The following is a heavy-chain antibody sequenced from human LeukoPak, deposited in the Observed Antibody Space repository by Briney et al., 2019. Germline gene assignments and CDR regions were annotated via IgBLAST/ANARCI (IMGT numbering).Heavy chain of an antibody. D-gene: IGHD4-23*01. Sequence: SQTLSLTCAISGDSVFSNSAAWNWIRQSPSRGLEWLGRIYYRSKWYNDYAVSVKSRITINPDTSKNQFSLQLNSVTPEDTAVYYCAREEDYGGNTGFDYWGQGTLVTVS. J-gene: IGHJ4*02. V-gene: IGHV6-1*01. CDR3: AREEDYGGNTGFDY. CDR2: IYYRSKWYN. CDR1: GDSVFSNSAA.